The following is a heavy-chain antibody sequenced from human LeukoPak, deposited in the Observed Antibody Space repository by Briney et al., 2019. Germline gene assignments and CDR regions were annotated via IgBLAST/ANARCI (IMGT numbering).Heavy chain of an antibody. D-gene: IGHD3-22*01. CDR3: ARDPPLYYDSSGSYAFDI. J-gene: IGHJ3*02. CDR2: IYTSGST. CDR1: GGSISSYY. Sequence: SETLSLTCTVSGGSISSYYWSWIRQPPGKGLEWIGYIYTSGSTNYNPSLKSRVTISVDTSKNQFSLKLSSVTAADTAVYYCARDPPLYYDSSGSYAFDIWGQGTMVTVSS. V-gene: IGHV4-4*08.